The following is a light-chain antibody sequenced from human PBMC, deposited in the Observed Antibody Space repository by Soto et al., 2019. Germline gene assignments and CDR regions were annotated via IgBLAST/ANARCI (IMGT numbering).Light chain of an antibody. Sequence: EIVLTQSPGTLSLSPWEMANLNCRASLSISTSSLAWYRQKPGQAPRLLIYGAFNRATGIPDRFSGSGSGTEFTLTISSLQSEDFAVYYCQQYNKWPLTLGGGTKVDIK. J-gene: IGKJ4*01. V-gene: IGKV3-20*01. CDR1: LSISTSS. CDR3: QQYNKWPLT. CDR2: GAF.